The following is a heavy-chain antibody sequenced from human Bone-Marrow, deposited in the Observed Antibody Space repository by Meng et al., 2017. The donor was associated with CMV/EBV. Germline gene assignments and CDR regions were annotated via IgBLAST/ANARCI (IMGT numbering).Heavy chain of an antibody. J-gene: IGHJ6*02. CDR1: GFTFSDYY. Sequence: GGSLRLSCAASGFTFSDYYMSWIRQAPGKGLEWVSYISSSGSTIYYADSVKGRFTISRDNAKNSLYLQMNSLRAEDTAVYYCARDSELEWLYYGTDVWGQGTTVTVSS. D-gene: IGHD3-3*01. CDR2: ISSSGSTI. V-gene: IGHV3-11*04. CDR3: ARDSELEWLYYGTDV.